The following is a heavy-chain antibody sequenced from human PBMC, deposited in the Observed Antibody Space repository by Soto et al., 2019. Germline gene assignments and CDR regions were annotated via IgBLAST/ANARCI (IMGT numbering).Heavy chain of an antibody. CDR3: ARDWEYSDYGSGSRDY. Sequence: QVQLVQSGAEVKKPGASVKVSCKASGYTFTSYGISWVRQAPGQGLEWMGWISAYNGNTNYAQKLQGRVTMTPATSTSTAYMELRSLRSDDTAVYYCARDWEYSDYGSGSRDYWGQGTLVTVSS. D-gene: IGHD3-10*01. J-gene: IGHJ4*02. V-gene: IGHV1-18*01. CDR1: GYTFTSYG. CDR2: ISAYNGNT.